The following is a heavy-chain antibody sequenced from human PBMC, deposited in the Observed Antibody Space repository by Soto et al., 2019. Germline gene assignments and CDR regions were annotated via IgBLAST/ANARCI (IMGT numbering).Heavy chain of an antibody. V-gene: IGHV4-31*01. CDR2: ISYSGST. D-gene: IGHD3-10*02. J-gene: IGHJ6*02. CDR1: GGSINSGGYY. Sequence: QVQLQESGPGLVKPSQTLSLTCTVSGGSINSGGYYXSWIHQHPGKGLEWIGYISYSGSTYYNPPXXRXXXXXXXXXXXXXXXXXSSATAADTAVYHCASYYVRRSNSRCGMDVWGQWTTVTVSS. CDR3: ASYYVRRSNSRCGMDV.